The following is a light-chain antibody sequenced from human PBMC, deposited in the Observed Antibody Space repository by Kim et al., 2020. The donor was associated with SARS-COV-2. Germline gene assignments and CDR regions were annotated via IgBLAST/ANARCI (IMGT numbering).Light chain of an antibody. V-gene: IGLV3-9*01. CDR3: QVWDSSLVV. Sequence: SYELTQPLSVSVALGQTARITCGGNNSGSKNVHWYQQKPGQAPVLVIYRDSNRPSGIPERFSGSNSGNTATLTISRAQAGDEADYYCQVWDSSLVVFGGGTQLTVL. CDR2: RDS. CDR1: NSGSKN. J-gene: IGLJ2*01.